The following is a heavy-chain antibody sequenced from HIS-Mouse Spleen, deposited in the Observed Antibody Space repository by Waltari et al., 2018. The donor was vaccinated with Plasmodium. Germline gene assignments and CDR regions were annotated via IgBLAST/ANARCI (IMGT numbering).Heavy chain of an antibody. V-gene: IGHV3-53*02. CDR3: ARGNSGYSSSWYLFDY. CDR1: GFTVRGNS. CDR2: IYSGGST. Sequence: EVQLVETGGGLIQPGGSLRLSCAASGFTVRGNSMSGSRKAPGKGLEWFSVIYSGGSTYYADSVKGRFTISRDNSKNTLYLQMNSLRAEDTAVYYCARGNSGYSSSWYLFDYWGQGTLVTVSS. D-gene: IGHD6-13*01. J-gene: IGHJ4*02.